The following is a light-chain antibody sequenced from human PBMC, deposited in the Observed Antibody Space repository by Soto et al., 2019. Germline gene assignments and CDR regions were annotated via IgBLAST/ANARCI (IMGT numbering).Light chain of an antibody. Sequence: EIVLTQSPGTLSLSPGERATLSCRASQTVGGAYLAWYQQKPGQAPRLLIYGASSGATGIPDRFSGSGSGTDFTLTISRLEPADFAVYYCQQYDVSPWTFGQGTKVEVK. CDR2: GAS. CDR3: QQYDVSPWT. V-gene: IGKV3-20*01. CDR1: QTVGGAY. J-gene: IGKJ1*01.